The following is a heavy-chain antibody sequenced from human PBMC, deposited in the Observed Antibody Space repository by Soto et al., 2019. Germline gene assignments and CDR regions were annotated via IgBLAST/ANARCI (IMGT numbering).Heavy chain of an antibody. V-gene: IGHV1-58*01. CDR1: GFTFTSSA. CDR2: IVVGSGNT. Sequence: SVKVSCKASGFTFTSSAVQWVRQAREQRLEWIGWIVVGSGNTNYAQKFQERVTITRDMSTSTAYMELSSLRSEDTAVYYCAADPIAVAGTGIVWGQGTMVTVSS. J-gene: IGHJ3*01. D-gene: IGHD6-19*01. CDR3: AADPIAVAGTGIV.